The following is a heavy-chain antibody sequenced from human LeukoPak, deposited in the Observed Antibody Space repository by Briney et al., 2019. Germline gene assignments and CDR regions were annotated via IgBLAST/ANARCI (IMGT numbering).Heavy chain of an antibody. J-gene: IGHJ5*02. CDR2: IAYDGSDK. CDR1: GFTFSSFA. CDR3: ARSLVVGATYPYH. V-gene: IGHV3-30*04. Sequence: GRSLRLSCAASGFTFSSFAMHWVRQAPGKGLEWVAVIAYDGSDKYYADSVRGRFTISRDNSKNTVYLQMNNLKTEDTAVYYCARSLVVGATYPYHWGQGTLVTVSS. D-gene: IGHD1-26*01.